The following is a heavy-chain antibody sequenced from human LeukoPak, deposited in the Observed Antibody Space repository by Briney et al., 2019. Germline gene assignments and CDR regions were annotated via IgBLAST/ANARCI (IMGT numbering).Heavy chain of an antibody. D-gene: IGHD3-10*01. Sequence: GASVKVSCKASGYTFTSYGISWVRQAPGQGLEWMGWISAYNGNTNYAQKLQGRVTMTTDTSTSTAYMELRSLRSDDTAVYYCAREGQYYYVSGGGLSDYWGQGTLVTVSS. V-gene: IGHV1-18*01. J-gene: IGHJ4*02. CDR3: AREGQYYYVSGGGLSDY. CDR2: ISAYNGNT. CDR1: GYTFTSYG.